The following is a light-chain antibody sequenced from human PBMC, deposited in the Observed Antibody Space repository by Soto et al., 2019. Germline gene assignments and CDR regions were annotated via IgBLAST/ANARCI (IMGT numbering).Light chain of an antibody. CDR2: AAS. Sequence: DIQMTQSPSSLSASVGDRVTITCRASQSLSSYLNWYQQKPGKVPKLLIYAASSLQSGVPSRFSGSGSGTDFTLTISSLQPEDFATYYCQQYYSYQWTFGQGTKVEIK. CDR3: QQYYSYQWT. V-gene: IGKV1-39*01. CDR1: QSLSSY. J-gene: IGKJ1*01.